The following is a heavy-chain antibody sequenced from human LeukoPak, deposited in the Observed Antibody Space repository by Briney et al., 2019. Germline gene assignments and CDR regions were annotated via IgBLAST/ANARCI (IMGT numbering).Heavy chain of an antibody. CDR3: ARDIGVRGVTYYYYMDV. CDR1: GFTFSSYE. Sequence: GGSLRLSCAASGFTFSSYEMNWVRQAPGKGLEWVSYISSSGSTIYYADSVKGRFTISRDNAKNSLYLQMNSLRAEDTAVSYCARDIGVRGVTYYYYMDVWGRGTTVTISS. J-gene: IGHJ6*03. D-gene: IGHD3-10*01. V-gene: IGHV3-48*03. CDR2: ISSSGSTI.